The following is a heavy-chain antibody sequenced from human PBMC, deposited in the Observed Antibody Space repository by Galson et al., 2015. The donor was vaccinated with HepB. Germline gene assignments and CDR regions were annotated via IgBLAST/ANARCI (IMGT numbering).Heavy chain of an antibody. Sequence: SLRLSCAASGFTFGDYTMSWFRQAPGKGLEWVGSIRSKAYGGTTEYVASVKRRFTISRHDSKSIAYLQTNSLKTEDTAVYYCTGDRKGGYGPFDYWGQGTLVTVSS. CDR3: TGDRKGGYGPFDY. CDR2: IRSKAYGGTT. V-gene: IGHV3-49*03. J-gene: IGHJ4*02. CDR1: GFTFGDYT. D-gene: IGHD5-12*01.